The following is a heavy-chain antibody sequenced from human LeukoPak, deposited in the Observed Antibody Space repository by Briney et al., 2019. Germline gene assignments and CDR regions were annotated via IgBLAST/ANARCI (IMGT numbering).Heavy chain of an antibody. J-gene: IGHJ4*02. CDR3: AKDWTSSWYGYFDY. V-gene: IGHV3-30*02. CDR2: IRYDGSNK. D-gene: IGHD6-13*01. Sequence: GGSLRLSCAASGFTFSSYGMHRVRQAPGKGLEWVAFIRYDGSNKYYADSVKGRFTISRDNSKNTLYLQMNSLRAEDTAVYYCAKDWTSSWYGYFDYWGQGTLVTVSS. CDR1: GFTFSSYG.